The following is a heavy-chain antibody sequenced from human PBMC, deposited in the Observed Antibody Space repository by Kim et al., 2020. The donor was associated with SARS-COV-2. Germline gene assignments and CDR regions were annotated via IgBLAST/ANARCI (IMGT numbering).Heavy chain of an antibody. CDR3: ARGSGWAFDY. Sequence: DNTKFSQKFQGRVTITRDTSASTASMELTGLRSEDTAIYYCARGSGWAFDYWGQGTLITVAS. D-gene: IGHD6-19*01. V-gene: IGHV1-3*01. CDR2: DNT. J-gene: IGHJ4*02.